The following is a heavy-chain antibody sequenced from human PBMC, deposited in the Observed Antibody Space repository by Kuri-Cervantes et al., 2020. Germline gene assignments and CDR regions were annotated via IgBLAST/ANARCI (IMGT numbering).Heavy chain of an antibody. CDR2: ISSSGSTI. J-gene: IGHJ6*02. V-gene: IGHV3-23*01. CDR1: GFTFSSYA. D-gene: IGHD2-21*01. CDR3: ARGVRVVVATNYYYGLDV. Sequence: GESLKISCAASGFTFSSYAMSWVRQAPGKGLEWVSYISSSGSTIYYADSVKGRFTISRDNSKNTLYLQMNSLRVEDTAIFYCARGVRVVVATNYYYGLDVWGQGTTVTDSS.